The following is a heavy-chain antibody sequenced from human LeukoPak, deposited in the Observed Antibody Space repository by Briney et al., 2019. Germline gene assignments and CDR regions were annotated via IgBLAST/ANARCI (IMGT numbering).Heavy chain of an antibody. V-gene: IGHV3-23*01. J-gene: IGHJ4*02. CDR2: ISGSGGST. CDR3: ARGGSGWYWFDY. CDR1: GFTFSSYA. Sequence: GGSLRLSCAASGFTFSSYAMSWVRQAPGKGLEWVSAISGSGGSTYYADSVKGRFTISRDNSKNTLYLQMNSLRAEDTAVYYCARGGSGWYWFDYWGQGTLVTVSS. D-gene: IGHD6-19*01.